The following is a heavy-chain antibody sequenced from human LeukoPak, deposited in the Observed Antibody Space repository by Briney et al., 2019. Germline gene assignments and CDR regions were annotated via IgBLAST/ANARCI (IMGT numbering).Heavy chain of an antibody. Sequence: SGGSLRLSCAASGFTFSSYSMNWVRQAPGKGLEWVSSISSSSSYIYYADSVKGRFTISRDNAKNSLYLQMNSLRAEDTAVYYCAREYGYSYHDAFDIWGQGTMVTVSS. J-gene: IGHJ3*02. CDR3: AREYGYSYHDAFDI. CDR2: ISSSSSYI. V-gene: IGHV3-21*01. D-gene: IGHD5-18*01. CDR1: GFTFSSYS.